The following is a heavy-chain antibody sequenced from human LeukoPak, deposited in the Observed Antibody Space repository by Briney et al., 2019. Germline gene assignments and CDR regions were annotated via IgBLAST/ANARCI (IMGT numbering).Heavy chain of an antibody. Sequence: SETLSLTCTVSGGSVRSSNYCWALIRQSPGKGLEWIATVSYSGNTYYHPSLQSRVTISVDTSKSQFSLKLTSVTAADTAVHFCARHSVRLRTFSAFDIWGQGTMVTVSS. CDR2: VSYSGNT. J-gene: IGHJ3*02. D-gene: IGHD4-17*01. CDR1: GGSVRSSNYC. V-gene: IGHV4-39*01. CDR3: ARHSVRLRTFSAFDI.